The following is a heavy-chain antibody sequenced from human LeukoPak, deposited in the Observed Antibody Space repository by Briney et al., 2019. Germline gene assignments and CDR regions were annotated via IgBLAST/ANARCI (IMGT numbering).Heavy chain of an antibody. J-gene: IGHJ4*02. CDR1: GGTFSSYA. Sequence: SVKVSCKASGGTFSSYAISWVRQAPGQGLEWMGGIIPIFGTANCAQKFQGRVTITADESTSTAYMELSSLRSEDTAVYYCASPCCPNKYDYVWGSYRYTFTYWGQGTLVTVSS. CDR3: ASPCCPNKYDYVWGSYRYTFTY. V-gene: IGHV1-69*01. CDR2: IIPIFGTA. D-gene: IGHD3-16*02.